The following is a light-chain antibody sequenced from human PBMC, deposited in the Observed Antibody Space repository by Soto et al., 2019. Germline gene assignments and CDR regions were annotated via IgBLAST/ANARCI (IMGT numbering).Light chain of an antibody. CDR2: QVS. V-gene: IGKV2-30*02. CDR1: QGLLHSNGDTF. Sequence: DVVMTQSPLSLPVTLGQPASISCRSSQGLLHSNGDTFLSWFQQRPGQSPRRLIYQVSTRDSGVPDRFSGSGSGTDFTLPISRGEAEDVGIYYCMQGTHWPYTFGQGTKLEI. CDR3: MQGTHWPYT. J-gene: IGKJ2*01.